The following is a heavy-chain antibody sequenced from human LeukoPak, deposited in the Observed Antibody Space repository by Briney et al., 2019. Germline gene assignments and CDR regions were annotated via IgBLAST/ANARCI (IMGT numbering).Heavy chain of an antibody. Sequence: GGSLRLSCAASGFTFSSYAMSWVRQAPGEGLEWVSAISGSGGSTYYADSVKGRFTISRNNSKNTLYLQMNSLRAEDTAVYYCAKGRGQWLLLEWGQGTLVTVSS. J-gene: IGHJ4*02. CDR1: GFTFSSYA. D-gene: IGHD3-22*01. CDR3: AKGRGQWLLLE. CDR2: ISGSGGST. V-gene: IGHV3-23*01.